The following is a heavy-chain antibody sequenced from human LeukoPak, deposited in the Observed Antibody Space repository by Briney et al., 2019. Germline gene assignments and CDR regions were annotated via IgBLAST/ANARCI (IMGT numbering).Heavy chain of an antibody. CDR1: GFTFSSYW. D-gene: IGHD5-18*01. Sequence: PGGSLRLSCAASGFTFSSYWMHWVRHAPGKGLEWVSSISTSSSYIYYADSVKGRFTISRDNAKNSLYLEMNSLRAEDTAVYYCAREIRGGYSYGTNYYYYYYMDVWGKGTTVTVSS. V-gene: IGHV3-21*01. CDR3: AREIRGGYSYGTNYYYYYYMDV. J-gene: IGHJ6*03. CDR2: ISTSSSYI.